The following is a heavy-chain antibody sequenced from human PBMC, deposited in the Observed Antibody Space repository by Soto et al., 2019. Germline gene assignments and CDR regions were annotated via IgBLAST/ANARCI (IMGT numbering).Heavy chain of an antibody. CDR1: GFTFSSYD. J-gene: IGHJ3*02. CDR3: ARGDWGAGTGAFDI. D-gene: IGHD6-13*01. Sequence: EVQLVESGGGLVQPGGSLRLSCAASGFTFSSYDMHWVRQATGKGLEWVSAIGTAGDTYYPGSVKGRFTISRENAMNSLYLQMNSLRAGDTAVYYCARGDWGAGTGAFDIWGQGTMVTVSS. V-gene: IGHV3-13*01. CDR2: IGTAGDT.